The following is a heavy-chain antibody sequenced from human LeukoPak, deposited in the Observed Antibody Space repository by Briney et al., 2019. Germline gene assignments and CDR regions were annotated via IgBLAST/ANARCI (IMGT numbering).Heavy chain of an antibody. V-gene: IGHV3-23*01. CDR2: ISGSGGGT. D-gene: IGHD3-9*01. Sequence: PGGSLRLSCAASGFTFSSYAMSWVRQAPGKGLEWVSAISGSGGGTYYADSVKGWFTISRDNSKNTLYLQMNSLRAEDTAVYYCAKGGLTGYNRDAFDIWGQGTMVTVSS. J-gene: IGHJ3*02. CDR1: GFTFSSYA. CDR3: AKGGLTGYNRDAFDI.